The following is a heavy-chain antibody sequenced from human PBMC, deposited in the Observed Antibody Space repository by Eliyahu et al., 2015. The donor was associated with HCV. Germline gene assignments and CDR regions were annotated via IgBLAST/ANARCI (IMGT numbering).Heavy chain of an antibody. D-gene: IGHD3-10*01. J-gene: IGHJ4*02. Sequence: QGLEWMGWINTNTGNPTYAQGFTGRFVFSLDTSVSTAYLQISSLKAEDTAVYYCARDVGGHYHYYGSGMGYWGQGTLVTVSS. V-gene: IGHV7-4-1*02. CDR2: INTNTGNP. CDR3: ARDVGGHYHYYGSGMGY.